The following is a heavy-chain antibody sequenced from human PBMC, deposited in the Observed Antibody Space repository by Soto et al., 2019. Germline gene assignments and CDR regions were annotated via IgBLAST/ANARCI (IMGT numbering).Heavy chain of an antibody. Sequence: SVKVSCKASGGTFSSYAISWVRQAPGQGLEWMGWIIPIFGTANYAQKFQGRVTITADKSTSTAYMELSSLRSEDTAVYYCARDSQGYSRYYFDYWGQGTLVTVSS. CDR1: GGTFSSYA. J-gene: IGHJ4*02. V-gene: IGHV1-69*06. D-gene: IGHD5-12*01. CDR2: IIPIFGTA. CDR3: ARDSQGYSRYYFDY.